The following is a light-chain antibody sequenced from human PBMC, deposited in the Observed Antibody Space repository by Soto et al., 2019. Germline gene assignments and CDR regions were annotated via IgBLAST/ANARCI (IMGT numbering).Light chain of an antibody. CDR3: QQYNDWSLT. CDR2: GAS. J-gene: IGKJ4*01. V-gene: IGKV3-15*01. CDR1: QSVSSN. Sequence: EIVMTQSPATLSVSPGERATLSCRASQSVSSNLAWYQQKRGQAPRLLIYGASTRATGLPDRISGSGSGTDLTLTISSLQSEDFALYYCQQYNDWSLTFGGGTKVEIK.